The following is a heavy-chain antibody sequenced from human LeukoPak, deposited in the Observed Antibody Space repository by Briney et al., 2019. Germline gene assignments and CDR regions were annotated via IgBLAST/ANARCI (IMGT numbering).Heavy chain of an antibody. D-gene: IGHD1-26*01. V-gene: IGHV1-46*03. CDR2: INPSGGST. J-gene: IGHJ4*02. Sequence: ASVKVSCKASGYTFTSYYMHWVRQPPGQGLEWMGRINPSGGSTSYAQKFQGRVTMTRDTSTNTVYMELSSLRSEDTAVYYCARLYRNSHVGATPYYSDYWGQGTLVTVSS. CDR1: GYTFTSYY. CDR3: ARLYRNSHVGATPYYSDY.